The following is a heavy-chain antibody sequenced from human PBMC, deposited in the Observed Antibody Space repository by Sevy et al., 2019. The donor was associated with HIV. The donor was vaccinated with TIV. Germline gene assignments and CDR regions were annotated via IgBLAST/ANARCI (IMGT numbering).Heavy chain of an antibody. D-gene: IGHD1-1*01. Sequence: GGSLRLSCAASGFTFTLYCMHWVRQAPGKGLEWVASISFDGSNKHYADSVKGRFTISRDNSQNSLYLQMNSLRTEDTAVYYCALERLSSDVAEYFQNWGQGTLVTVSS. CDR2: ISFDGSNK. J-gene: IGHJ1*01. CDR3: ALERLSSDVAEYFQN. V-gene: IGHV3-30-3*01. CDR1: GFTFTLYC.